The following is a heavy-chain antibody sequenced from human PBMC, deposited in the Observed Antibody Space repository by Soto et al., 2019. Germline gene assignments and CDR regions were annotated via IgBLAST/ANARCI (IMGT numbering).Heavy chain of an antibody. CDR3: ATLNYGSGSYYMDY. CDR1: GGSFSGYY. J-gene: IGHJ4*02. CDR2: LNHSGST. D-gene: IGHD3-10*01. Sequence: SETLSLTCAVYGGSFSGYYWSWIRQPPGKGLEWIGELNHSGSTNSNPSLKSRVTISVDTSKNQFSLKLSSVTAADTAVYYCATLNYGSGSYYMDYWGQGIRVTVSS. V-gene: IGHV4-34*01.